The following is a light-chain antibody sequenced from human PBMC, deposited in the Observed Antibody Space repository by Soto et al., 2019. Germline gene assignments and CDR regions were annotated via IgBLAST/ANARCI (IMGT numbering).Light chain of an antibody. CDR3: QQSYSTT. CDR2: AAS. V-gene: IGKV1-39*01. CDR1: QSISSY. J-gene: IGKJ4*01. Sequence: DIQMTQSPSSLSASVGDRVTITCRASQSISSYLNWYQQKPGKAPKLLIYAASSLQSGFPSRFSGSGSGTDFTLTISSLQPEDFATYYCQQSYSTTFGGGTKVEIK.